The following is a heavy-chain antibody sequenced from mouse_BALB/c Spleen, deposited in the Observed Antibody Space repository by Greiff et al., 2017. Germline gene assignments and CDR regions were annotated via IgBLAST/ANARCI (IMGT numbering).Heavy chain of an antibody. D-gene: IGHD1-1*01. J-gene: IGHJ4*01. V-gene: IGHV2-6-7*01. CDR3: ARDGDYGSSYVGMDY. Sequence: QVQLKESGPGLVAPSQSLSITCTVSGFSLTGYGVNWVRQPPGKGLEWLGMIWGDGSTDYNSALKSRLSISKDNSKSQVFLKMNSLQTDDTARYYCARDGDYGSSYVGMDYWGQGTSVTVSS. CDR2: IWGDGST. CDR1: GFSLTGYG.